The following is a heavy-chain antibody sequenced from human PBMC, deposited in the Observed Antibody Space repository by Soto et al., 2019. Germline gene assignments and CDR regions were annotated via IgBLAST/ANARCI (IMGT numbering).Heavy chain of an antibody. V-gene: IGHV1-69*06. J-gene: IGHJ5*02. CDR2: IIPIFGTA. Sequence: GASVKVSCKASGGTFSSYAISWVRQAPGQGLEWVGGIIPIFGTANYAQKFQGRVAITADKSTSTAYMELSSLRSEDTAVYYCARPQTGYCSSTSCSNWFDPWGQGTLVTVSS. CDR3: ARPQTGYCSSTSCSNWFDP. D-gene: IGHD2-2*01. CDR1: GGTFSSYA.